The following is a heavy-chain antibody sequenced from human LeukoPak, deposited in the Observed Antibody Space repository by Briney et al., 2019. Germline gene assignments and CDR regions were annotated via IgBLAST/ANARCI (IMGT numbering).Heavy chain of an antibody. V-gene: IGHV4-39*07. CDR2: IYYSGST. CDR1: GGSISSSSYY. D-gene: IGHD5-12*01. J-gene: IGHJ3*02. Sequence: SETLSLTCTVSGGSISSSSYYWGWIRQPPGKGLEWIGSIYYSGSTYYNPSLKSRVTISVDTSKNQFSLKLSSVTAADTALYYCASGPAYRGAFDIWGQGTMVTVSS. CDR3: ASGPAYRGAFDI.